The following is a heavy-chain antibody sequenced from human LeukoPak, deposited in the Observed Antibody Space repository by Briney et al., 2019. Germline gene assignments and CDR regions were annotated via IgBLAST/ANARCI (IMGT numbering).Heavy chain of an antibody. D-gene: IGHD4-17*01. CDR3: AKDEDHDYGDYYFDS. V-gene: IGHV3-30*18. CDR1: GFTFSSYG. CDR2: ISYDGSNK. J-gene: IGHJ4*02. Sequence: GGSLGLSCAASGFTFSSYGMHWVRQAPGKGLEWVAGISYDGSNKYYADSVKGRFTISRDDSKNTLYLQMNSLRAEDTAVYYCAKDEDHDYGDYYFDSWGQGTLVTVSS.